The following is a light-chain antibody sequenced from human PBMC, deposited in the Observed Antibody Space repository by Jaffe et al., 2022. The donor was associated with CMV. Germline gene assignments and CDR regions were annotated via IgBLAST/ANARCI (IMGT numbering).Light chain of an antibody. CDR1: TSNIGSHT. CDR2: SAN. V-gene: IGLV1-44*01. J-gene: IGLJ3*02. CDR3: AAWNDRLNARV. Sequence: QSVLAQPPSASGTPGQRVTISCSGITSNIGSHTLTWYQQLPGTTPKLLIYSANQRPSGVPDRFSGSLSGTSASLAISGLQSEDEADYYCAAWNDRLNARVFGGGTTLTVL.